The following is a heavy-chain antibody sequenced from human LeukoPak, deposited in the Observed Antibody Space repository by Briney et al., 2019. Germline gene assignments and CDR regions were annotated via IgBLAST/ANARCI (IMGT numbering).Heavy chain of an antibody. CDR2: ISWNSGSI. J-gene: IGHJ5*02. CDR1: GFTFDDYA. V-gene: IGHV3-9*03. CDR3: GKGPGAYYYGSGRFDP. Sequence: GRSLRLSCAASGFTFDDYAMHWVRQAPRKGLERVSGISWNSGSIGYADSVQGRCTISRDNAKNSLYPQMTSLRGDEMVLYYCGKGPGAYYYGSGRFDPWGQGTLVTVSS. D-gene: IGHD3-10*01.